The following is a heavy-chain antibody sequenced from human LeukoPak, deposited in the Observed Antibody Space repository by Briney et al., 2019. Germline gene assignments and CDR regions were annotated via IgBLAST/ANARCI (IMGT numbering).Heavy chain of an antibody. V-gene: IGHV3-23*01. CDR2: ISGSGGST. J-gene: IGHJ4*02. CDR1: GFTFSSYA. D-gene: IGHD3-22*01. CDR3: AKGLEGVVVITNFDY. Sequence: PGGSLRLSCAASGFTFSSYAVSWVRQAPGKGLEWVSAISGSGGSTYYADSVKGRFTISRDNSKNTLYLQMNSLRAEDTAVYYCAKGLEGVVVITNFDYWGQGDLVTVSS.